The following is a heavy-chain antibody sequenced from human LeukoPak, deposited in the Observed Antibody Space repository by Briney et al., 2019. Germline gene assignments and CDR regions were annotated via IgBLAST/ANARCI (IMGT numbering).Heavy chain of an antibody. CDR1: GFTFAFRSYW. CDR2: IDNDGSDT. Sequence: GGSLRLSCTASGFTFAFRSYWMHWVRQAPGKGLVWISRIDNDGSDTIYADSVKGRFTISRDNAKNTLYLQMNSLRAEDTAVYYCSRGGYHHGFDTWGQGTMVTVSS. CDR3: SRGGYHHGFDT. D-gene: IGHD3-16*02. V-gene: IGHV3-74*01. J-gene: IGHJ3*02.